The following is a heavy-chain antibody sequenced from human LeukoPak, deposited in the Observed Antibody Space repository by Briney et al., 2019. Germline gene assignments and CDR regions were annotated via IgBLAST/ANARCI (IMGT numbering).Heavy chain of an antibody. CDR3: ARDSGLAAAGIGY. J-gene: IGHJ4*02. D-gene: IGHD6-13*01. CDR2: IYTSWST. Sequence: PSETLSLTCTVSGGSISSGSYYWSWIRQPAGKGLEWIGRIYTSWSTNYNPSLKSRVTISVDTSKNQFSLKLSSVTAADTAVYYCARDSGLAAAGIGYWGQGTLVTVSS. V-gene: IGHV4-61*02. CDR1: GGSISSGSYY.